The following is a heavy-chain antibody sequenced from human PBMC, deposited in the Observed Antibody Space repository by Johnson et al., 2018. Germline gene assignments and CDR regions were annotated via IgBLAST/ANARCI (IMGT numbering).Heavy chain of an antibody. V-gene: IGHV3-9*01. J-gene: IGHJ1*01. Sequence: VQLVESGGGLVQPGGSLRLCCAASGFTFDVYAMHWVRQAPGKGLEWVSGISWNSGSIGYADSVKGRFTLSRDSAKNSLYLQMNSLRPEDTALYYCAKAPVGWLGEGAEYFQHWGQGTLVTVSS. CDR2: ISWNSGSI. D-gene: IGHD3-3*01. CDR3: AKAPVGWLGEGAEYFQH. CDR1: GFTFDVYA.